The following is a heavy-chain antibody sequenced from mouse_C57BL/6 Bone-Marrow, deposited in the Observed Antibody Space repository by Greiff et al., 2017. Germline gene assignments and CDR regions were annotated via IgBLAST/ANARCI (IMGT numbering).Heavy chain of an antibody. CDR3: ARLGATAPDY. Sequence: EVQRVESGGGLVKPGGSLKLSCAASGFTFSDYGMHWVRQAPEKGLEWVAYISSGSSTIYYADTVKGRFTISRDNAKNTLFLQMTRLRSEDTAMYYCARLGATAPDYWGQGTTLTVSS. J-gene: IGHJ2*01. D-gene: IGHD1-2*01. V-gene: IGHV5-17*01. CDR1: GFTFSDYG. CDR2: ISSGSSTI.